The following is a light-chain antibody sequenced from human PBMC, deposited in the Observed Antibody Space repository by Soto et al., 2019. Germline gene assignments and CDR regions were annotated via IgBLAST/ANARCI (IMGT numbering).Light chain of an antibody. CDR2: KAS. CDR3: QHYNSYPLT. Sequence: DIQMTQSPSTLSGSVGDRVTITCRASQTISSWLAWYQQKPGKAPKLLIYKASTLKSGVPSRFSGSGSGTEFTLTISSLQPDDFATYYCQHYNSYPLTFGGGTNVDIK. V-gene: IGKV1-5*03. J-gene: IGKJ4*01. CDR1: QTISSW.